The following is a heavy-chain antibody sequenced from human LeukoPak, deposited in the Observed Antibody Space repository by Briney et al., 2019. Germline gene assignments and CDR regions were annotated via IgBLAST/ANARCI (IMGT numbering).Heavy chain of an antibody. Sequence: PSGTLSLTCAVSGGSISSSSWWSWVRQPPGKGLEWIGEIYHSGSTNYNPSLKSRVTISVDKSKNQFSLKLSSVTAADTAVYYCARGMVTPPNWFDPWGQGTLVTVSS. V-gene: IGHV4-4*02. J-gene: IGHJ5*02. CDR1: GGSISSSSW. D-gene: IGHD5-18*01. CDR3: ARGMVTPPNWFDP. CDR2: IYHSGST.